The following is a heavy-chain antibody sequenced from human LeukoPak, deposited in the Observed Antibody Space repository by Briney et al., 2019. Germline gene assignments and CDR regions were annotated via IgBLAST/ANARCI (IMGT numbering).Heavy chain of an antibody. CDR1: EFSVGSNY. CDR3: ARVDRGLIAAPNFDY. J-gene: IGHJ4*02. CDR2: IYSGGST. V-gene: IGHV3-66*01. D-gene: IGHD6-6*01. Sequence: GGSLRLSCAASEFSVGSNYMTWVRQAPGKGLGWVSLIYSGGSTYYADSVKGRFTISRDNSKNTLYLQMNSLRAEDTAVYYCARVDRGLIAAPNFDYWGQGTLVTVSS.